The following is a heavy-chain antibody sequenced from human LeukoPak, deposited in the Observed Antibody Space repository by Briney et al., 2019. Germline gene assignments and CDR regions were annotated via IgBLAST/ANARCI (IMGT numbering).Heavy chain of an antibody. CDR3: ARSYCSGGSGLNRFDS. CDR2: IIPIFGTA. V-gene: IGHV1-69*13. J-gene: IGHJ5*01. Sequence: GASVKVSCKASGGTFSSYAISWVRQAPEQGLEWMAEIIPIFGTANYAQKFQGRVTITADETTSTAYMELSSLRSEDPAVYYCARSYCSGGSGLNRFDSGGQGTLVTVSS. CDR1: GGTFSSYA. D-gene: IGHD2-15*01.